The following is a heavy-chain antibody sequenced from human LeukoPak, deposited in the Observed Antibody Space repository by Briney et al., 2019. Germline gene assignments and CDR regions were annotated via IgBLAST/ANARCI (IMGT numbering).Heavy chain of an antibody. CDR3: AKGGSTSRVTTSRVVFGYYYYLDV. V-gene: IGHV3-23*01. Sequence: RGSLRLSCAASGFTFSSHAMSWVRQAPGQGLEWVSSLSGSGGTTYHAASVKGRFSISSDNSKNTLYLQLNSLISDATAVYYCAKGGSTSRVTTSRVVFGYYYYLDVWGKGTPVTVSS. CDR1: GFTFSSHA. CDR2: LSGSGGTT. D-gene: IGHD4-17*01. J-gene: IGHJ6*03.